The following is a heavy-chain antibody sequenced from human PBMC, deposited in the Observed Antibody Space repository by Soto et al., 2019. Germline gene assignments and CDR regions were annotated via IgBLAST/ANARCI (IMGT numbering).Heavy chain of an antibody. D-gene: IGHD3-16*02. CDR1: GGTFSSYA. CDR2: TIPIFGTA. J-gene: IGHJ4*02. CDR3: ARDQLRYDYVWGSYRPLCFDY. V-gene: IGHV1-69*13. Sequence: SVKVSCKASGGTFSSYAISWVRQAPGQGLEWMGGTIPIFGTANYAQKFQGRVTITADESTSTAYLELSSLRSEDTAVYYCARDQLRYDYVWGSYRPLCFDYWGQGTLVTVSS.